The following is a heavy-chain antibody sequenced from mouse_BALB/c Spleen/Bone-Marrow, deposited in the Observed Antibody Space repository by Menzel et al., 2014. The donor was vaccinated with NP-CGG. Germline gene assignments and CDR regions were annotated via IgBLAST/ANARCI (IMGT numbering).Heavy chain of an antibody. CDR2: FHPYNDDT. CDR1: GYTFTTYP. Sequence: VQLQQSGAELVKPGASVKMSCTAFGYTFTTYPIEWMKQNHGKSLEWIGNFHPYNDDTKYNKKFKDKAKLTVEKSSTTVYLELSRLTCDESAIYFCERGGGFAYWGQGTLVTVSA. CDR3: ERGGGFAY. V-gene: IGHV1-47*01. J-gene: IGHJ3*01.